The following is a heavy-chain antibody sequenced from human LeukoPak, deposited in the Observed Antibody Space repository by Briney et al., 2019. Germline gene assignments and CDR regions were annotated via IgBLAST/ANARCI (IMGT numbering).Heavy chain of an antibody. D-gene: IGHD3-10*01. CDR2: ISSDRDYI. CDR3: ARDFQSGSGRHFDP. CDR1: GFTFSSYS. V-gene: IGHV3-21*01. Sequence: PGGSLRLSCAASGFTFSSYSINWVRQAPGKGLEWVSSISSDRDYIYYADSVKGRFTISRDNAKNSVYLQMNSLRAEDTALYYCARDFQSGSGRHFDPWGQGTLVTVSS. J-gene: IGHJ5*02.